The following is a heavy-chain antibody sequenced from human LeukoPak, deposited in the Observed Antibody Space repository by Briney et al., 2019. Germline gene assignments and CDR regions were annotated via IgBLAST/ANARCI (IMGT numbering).Heavy chain of an antibody. J-gene: IGHJ4*02. D-gene: IGHD4-17*01. Sequence: GGSLRLSCAASGFTFDDYAMHWVRQAPGKGLEWVSGISWNGGSIGYADSVKGRFTISRDNAKNSLYLQMNSLRAEDTALYYCAKDRGMTTVTPDYWGQGTLVTVSS. CDR3: AKDRGMTTVTPDY. CDR1: GFTFDDYA. CDR2: ISWNGGSI. V-gene: IGHV3-9*01.